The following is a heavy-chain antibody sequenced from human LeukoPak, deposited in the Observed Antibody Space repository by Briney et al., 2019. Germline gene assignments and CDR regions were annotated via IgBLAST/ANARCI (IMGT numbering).Heavy chain of an antibody. V-gene: IGHV5-51*01. CDR3: ARGRAAVTDAFDI. J-gene: IGHJ3*02. CDR1: GYNFISYW. D-gene: IGHD4-11*01. Sequence: GESLKISCKGSGYNFISYWIGWVRQMPGKGLEWMGIIYPGDSHSRYSPSFQGQFTTSVDKSISTAYLQWSSLKASDTAMYYCARGRAAVTDAFDIWGQGTMVTVSS. CDR2: IYPGDSHS.